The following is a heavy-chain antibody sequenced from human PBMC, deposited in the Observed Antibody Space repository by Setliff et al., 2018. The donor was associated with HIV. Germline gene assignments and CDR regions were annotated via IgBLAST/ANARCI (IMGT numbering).Heavy chain of an antibody. CDR1: GGSISGSSYY. V-gene: IGHV4-39*01. J-gene: IGHJ6*03. Sequence: SETLSLTCTVSGGSISGSSYYWGWIRQPPGKGLEWIGSIYYSGSTYYNPSLKSRVTISVDTSKKRFSLKMSSVTAADTAVYYCARGPPAEDYYYYMDVWDKGTTVTVSS. CDR2: IYYSGST. CDR3: ARGPPAEDYYYYMDV.